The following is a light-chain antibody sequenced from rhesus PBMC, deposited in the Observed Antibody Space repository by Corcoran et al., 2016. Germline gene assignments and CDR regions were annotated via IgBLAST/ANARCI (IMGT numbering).Light chain of an antibody. V-gene: IGKV4-1*01. Sequence: DIVMTQSPDSLAVSLGDRVTINCKSSQSLLYSSNNKSFLTWYQQKLGQFPTLLIYWASARQSGVPTRFGGSGYGTDFTLTISGLQAEDVAVYYCQQYYSSPLTFGGGTKVEIK. CDR1: QSLLYSSNNKSF. CDR3: QQYYSSPLT. CDR2: WAS. J-gene: IGKJ4*01.